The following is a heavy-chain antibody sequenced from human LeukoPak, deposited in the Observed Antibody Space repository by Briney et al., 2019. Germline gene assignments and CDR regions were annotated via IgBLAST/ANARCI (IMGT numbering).Heavy chain of an antibody. CDR1: GGSFSGYY. CDR3: ARNLWFGELSFVP. Sequence: SEALSLTCAVYGGSFSGYYWSWIRQPPGKGLEWIGEINHSGSTNYNPSLKSRVTISVDTSKNQFSLKLSSVTAADTAVYYCARNLWFGELSFVPWGQGTLVTVSS. J-gene: IGHJ5*02. CDR2: INHSGST. D-gene: IGHD3-10*01. V-gene: IGHV4-34*01.